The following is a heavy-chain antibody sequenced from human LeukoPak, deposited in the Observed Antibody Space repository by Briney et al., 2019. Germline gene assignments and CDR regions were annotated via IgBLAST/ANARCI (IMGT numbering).Heavy chain of an antibody. CDR3: ARVLFIVGAHYPDY. J-gene: IGHJ4*02. CDR2: ISSSSSTI. V-gene: IGHV3-48*02. CDR1: RFTFSNYW. D-gene: IGHD1-26*01. Sequence: GGSLRLSCAASRFTFSNYWMAWVRQAPGKGLEWVSYISSSSSTIYYADSVKGRFTISRDNAKNSLYLQMNSLRDEDAAVYYCARVLFIVGAHYPDYWGQGTLVTVSS.